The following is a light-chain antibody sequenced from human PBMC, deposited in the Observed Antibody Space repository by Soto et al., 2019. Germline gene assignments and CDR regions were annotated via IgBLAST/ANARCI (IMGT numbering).Light chain of an antibody. CDR2: DVS. CDR3: LHTFSFPRT. V-gene: IGKV1-5*01. CDR1: QSISNW. Sequence: DIQMTQSPSTLSASVGDRVTITCRASQSISNWLAWYQQKPGKAPTLLIYDVSRLESGVPSRFSGSGSGTEFTLTINPLQAEDFATYYCLHTFSFPRTFGQGTKVDIK. J-gene: IGKJ1*01.